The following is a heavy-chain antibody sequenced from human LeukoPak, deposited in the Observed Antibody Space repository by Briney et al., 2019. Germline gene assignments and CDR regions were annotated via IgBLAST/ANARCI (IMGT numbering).Heavy chain of an antibody. CDR3: ARDRVGYSSGWFDY. CDR1: GYTFTGYY. J-gene: IGHJ4*02. D-gene: IGHD6-19*01. Sequence: ASVKVSCKASGYTFTGYYMHWVRQAPGQGLEWMGWINPNSGGTNYAQKFQGRVTMTRDTSISTAYMELSRLRSVDTAVYYCARDRVGYSSGWFDYWGQGTLATVSS. CDR2: INPNSGGT. V-gene: IGHV1-2*02.